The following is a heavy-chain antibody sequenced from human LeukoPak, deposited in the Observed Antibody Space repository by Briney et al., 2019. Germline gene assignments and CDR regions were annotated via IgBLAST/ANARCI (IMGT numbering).Heavy chain of an antibody. V-gene: IGHV4-39*07. CDR1: GGSISSSSYY. J-gene: IGHJ4*02. CDR2: IYYSGSS. CDR3: ARDLSDY. Sequence: SETLSLTCTVSGGSISSSSYYWGWIRQPPGKGLEWIGSIYYSGSSYYNPSLKSRVSISVDTSKNQFSLKLSSVTAADTAVYYCARDLSDYWGQGTLVTVSS.